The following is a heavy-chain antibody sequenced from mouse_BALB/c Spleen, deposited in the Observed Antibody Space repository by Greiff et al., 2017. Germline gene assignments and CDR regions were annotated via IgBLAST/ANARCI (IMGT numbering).Heavy chain of an antibody. Sequence: EVMLVESGGGLVKLGGSLKLSCAASGFTFSSYYMSWVRQTPEKRLELVAAINSNGGSTYYPDTVKGRFTISRDNAKNTLYLQMSSLKSEDTALYYCARYYYGSSYGAMDYWGQGTSVTVSS. CDR3: ARYYYGSSYGAMDY. CDR2: INSNGGST. V-gene: IGHV5-6-2*01. CDR1: GFTFSSYY. D-gene: IGHD1-1*01. J-gene: IGHJ4*01.